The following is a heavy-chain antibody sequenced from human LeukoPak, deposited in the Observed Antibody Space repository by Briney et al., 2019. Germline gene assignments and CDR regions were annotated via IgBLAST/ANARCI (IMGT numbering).Heavy chain of an antibody. V-gene: IGHV4-34*01. CDR1: GGSFSGYY. CDR2: INHSGST. Sequence: SETLSLTCAVYGGSFSGYYWSWIRQPPGKGLEWIGEINHSGSTNYNPSLKSRVTISVDPSKNQFSLKLSSVTAADTAVYYCARGKNRRSMVRGALNWFDPWGQGTLVTVSS. CDR3: ARGKNRRSMVRGALNWFDP. J-gene: IGHJ5*02. D-gene: IGHD3-10*01.